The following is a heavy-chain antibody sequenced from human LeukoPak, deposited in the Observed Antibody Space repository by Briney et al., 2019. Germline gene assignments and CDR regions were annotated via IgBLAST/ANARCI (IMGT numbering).Heavy chain of an antibody. CDR3: AKEPYYGSGSSY. CDR2: LNWNGGIT. D-gene: IGHD3-10*01. Sequence: GGSLRLSCVASGFNFDDYGMNWVRQAPGKGLEWLSGLNWNGGITGYADSVKGRFTISRDNSKNTLYLQMNSLRAEDTAVYYCAKEPYYGSGSSYWGQGTLVTVSS. J-gene: IGHJ4*02. CDR1: GFNFDDYG. V-gene: IGHV3-20*04.